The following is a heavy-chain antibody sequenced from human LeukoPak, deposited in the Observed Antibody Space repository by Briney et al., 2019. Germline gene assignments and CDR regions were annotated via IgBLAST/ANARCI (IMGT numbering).Heavy chain of an antibody. CDR1: GGSISSTGCY. J-gene: IGHJ4*02. Sequence: SETLSLTCTVSGGSISSTGCYWGWIRQPPGNGLEWIGSIYYSGSTYDNPSLKSRVTISVDKSKNQFSLKLSSVTAADTAVYYCARFDSSSPTYFDYWGQGILVTVSS. D-gene: IGHD6-6*01. CDR3: ARFDSSSPTYFDY. V-gene: IGHV4-39*07. CDR2: IYYSGST.